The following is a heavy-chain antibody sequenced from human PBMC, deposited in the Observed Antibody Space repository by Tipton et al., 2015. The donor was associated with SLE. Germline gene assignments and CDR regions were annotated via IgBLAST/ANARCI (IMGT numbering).Heavy chain of an antibody. Sequence: GLVKPSQSLSLTCAISGDNVSSNSAAWNWIRQSPSRGLEWLGRTYYRSKWYNDYALSVKSRISINPDTSKNQFSLQLNSVTPEDTAVYYCAREGLPSAALGEMYFQHWGQGTLVTVSS. J-gene: IGHJ1*01. CDR2: TYYRSKWYN. D-gene: IGHD3-16*01. V-gene: IGHV6-1*01. CDR1: GDNVSSNSAA. CDR3: AREGLPSAALGEMYFQH.